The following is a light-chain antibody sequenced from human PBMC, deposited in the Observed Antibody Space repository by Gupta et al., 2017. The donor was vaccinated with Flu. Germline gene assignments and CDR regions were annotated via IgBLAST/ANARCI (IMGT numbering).Light chain of an antibody. Sequence: QSVLTQPPSVSAAPGQKVTISCSNIGSNYISWYQQLPGTAPKLLIFENTNRPSGIPDRFSGSRSGTSATLAITGLQTGDEAVYYCGTWANSMTHGLLFGSGTKLTVL. CDR2: ENT. CDR3: GTWANSMTHGLL. CDR1: NIGSNY. J-gene: IGLJ1*01. V-gene: IGLV1-51*02.